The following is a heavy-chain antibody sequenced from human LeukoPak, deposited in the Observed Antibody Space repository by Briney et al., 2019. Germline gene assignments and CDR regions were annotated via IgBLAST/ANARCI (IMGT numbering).Heavy chain of an antibody. Sequence: GGSLRLSCAASGFTFSSYAMSWVRQAPGKGLEWVSGISGSGGSTYYVDSVKGRFTISRDNSKNTLYLQMNSLRVEDTALYYCAKDRGADSSGWSTNGLDIWGQGTTVTVSS. J-gene: IGHJ3*02. D-gene: IGHD6-19*01. CDR1: GFTFSSYA. CDR3: AKDRGADSSGWSTNGLDI. CDR2: ISGSGGST. V-gene: IGHV3-23*01.